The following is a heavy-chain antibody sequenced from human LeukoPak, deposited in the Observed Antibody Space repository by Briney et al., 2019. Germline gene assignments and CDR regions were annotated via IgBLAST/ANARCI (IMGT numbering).Heavy chain of an antibody. CDR1: GGSISSYY. J-gene: IGHJ3*02. Sequence: SETLSLTCTVSGGSISSYYWSWIRQPPGKGLEWIGYIYYSGSTNYNPSLKSRVTISVDTSKNQFSLKLRSVTAADTAVYYCARDVYDSSGYYYDAFDIWGQGTMVTVSS. CDR3: ARDVYDSSGYYYDAFDI. V-gene: IGHV4-59*01. CDR2: IYYSGST. D-gene: IGHD3-22*01.